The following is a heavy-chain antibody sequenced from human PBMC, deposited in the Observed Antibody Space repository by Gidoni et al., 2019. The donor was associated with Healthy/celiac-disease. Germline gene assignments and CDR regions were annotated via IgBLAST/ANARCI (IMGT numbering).Heavy chain of an antibody. Sequence: QVQLVQSGAEVKKPGASVKVSCKASGYTFTSYGISWVRQAPGQGLEWMGWISAYNGNTSTAYMELRRLRSDDTAVYYCARDGGGIAAAGTSWFDPWGQGTLVTVSS. CDR1: GYTFTSYG. CDR3: ARDGGGIAAAGTSWFDP. J-gene: IGHJ5*02. CDR2: ISAYNGN. D-gene: IGHD6-13*01. V-gene: IGHV1-18*01.